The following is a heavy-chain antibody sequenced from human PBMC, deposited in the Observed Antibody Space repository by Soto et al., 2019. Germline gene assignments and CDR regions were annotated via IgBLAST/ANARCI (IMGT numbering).Heavy chain of an antibody. CDR3: ASEGAGYSSGWYYFDY. Sequence: QVQLVQSGAEVKKPGASVKVSCKASGYTFTSYAMHWVRQAPGQRLEWMGWINAGNGNTKYSQKFQGRVTITRDTSASKAYMELSSLRSEDTAVYYCASEGAGYSSGWYYFDYWGQGTQVTVSS. CDR2: INAGNGNT. CDR1: GYTFTSYA. V-gene: IGHV1-3*01. D-gene: IGHD6-19*01. J-gene: IGHJ4*02.